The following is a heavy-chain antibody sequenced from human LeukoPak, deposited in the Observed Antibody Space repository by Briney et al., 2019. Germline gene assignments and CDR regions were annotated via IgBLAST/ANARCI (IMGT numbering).Heavy chain of an antibody. D-gene: IGHD1-26*01. V-gene: IGHV3-23*01. Sequence: GGSLRLSCAASGFTFSSYAMSWVRQAPGKGLEWVSAISGSGGSTYYADSVKGRFTISRDNSKNTLYLQMDSLRAEDTAVYYCAKDGSIVGATYFDYWGQGTLVTVSS. J-gene: IGHJ4*02. CDR3: AKDGSIVGATYFDY. CDR2: ISGSGGST. CDR1: GFTFSSYA.